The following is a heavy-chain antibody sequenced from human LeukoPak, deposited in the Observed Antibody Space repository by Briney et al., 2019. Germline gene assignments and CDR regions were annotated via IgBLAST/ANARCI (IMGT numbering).Heavy chain of an antibody. V-gene: IGHV6-1*01. Sequence: SQTLSLTCGISGDSVSNNSAVWNWIRQSPSRGLEWLGRTYYRSKWYNDYGASVKSRITVNPDTSKNQFSLQLNSVTPEDTAVYYCVRSQYWRFDDWGQGTLVTVPS. CDR2: TYYRSKWYN. CDR3: VRSQYWRFDD. D-gene: IGHD2-8*02. CDR1: GDSVSNNSAV. J-gene: IGHJ4*02.